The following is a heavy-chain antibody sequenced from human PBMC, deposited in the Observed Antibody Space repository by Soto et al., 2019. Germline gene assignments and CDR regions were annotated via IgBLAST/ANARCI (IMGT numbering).Heavy chain of an antibody. CDR2: IYPGDSDT. CDR1: REQFAPLG. V-gene: IGHV5-51*01. D-gene: IGHD6-25*01. J-gene: IGHJ3*02. CDR3: ARSGIAAAIDAFDI. Sequence: VASLKRSGQRSREQFAPLGVRWVSQLTRKGLEWMGIIYPGDSDTRYSPSFQGQVTISADKSINTAYLQWSSLKASDTAMYYCARSGIAAAIDAFDIWGQGTMVTVSS.